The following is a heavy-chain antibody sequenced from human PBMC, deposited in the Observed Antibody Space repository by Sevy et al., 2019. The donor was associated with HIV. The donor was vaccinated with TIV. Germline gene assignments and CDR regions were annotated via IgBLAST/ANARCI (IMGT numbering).Heavy chain of an antibody. J-gene: IGHJ4*02. CDR3: TTDREYGDYKGGFDY. Sequence: GGSLRLSCAVSGFTFTNAWMGWVRQAPGKGLEWDGRIRSNTDGGTTDYAAPLKGRFTISRDDSKNTLYLQMNILKSADTAVYYCTTDREYGDYKGGFDYWGQGTLVTVSS. D-gene: IGHD4-17*01. CDR1: GFTFTNAW. V-gene: IGHV3-15*01. CDR2: IRSNTDGGTT.